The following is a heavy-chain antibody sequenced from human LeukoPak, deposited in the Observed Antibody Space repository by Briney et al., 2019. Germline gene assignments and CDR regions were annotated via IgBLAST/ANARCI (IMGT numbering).Heavy chain of an antibody. CDR2: IYTSGST. J-gene: IGHJ2*01. Sequence: SETLSLTCTVSGGSISSYYWSWIRQPAGKGLEWIGRIYTSGSTNYNPSLKSRVTMSVDTSKNQFSLKLSSVTAADTAVYYCARGAIRNWYFDLWSRGTLVTVSS. V-gene: IGHV4-4*07. CDR3: ARGAIRNWYFDL. D-gene: IGHD3-16*01. CDR1: GGSISSYY.